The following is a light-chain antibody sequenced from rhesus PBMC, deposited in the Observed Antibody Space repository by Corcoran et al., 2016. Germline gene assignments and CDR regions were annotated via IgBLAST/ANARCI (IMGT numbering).Light chain of an antibody. CDR3: QQYDDLPYS. CDR1: QGISGW. J-gene: IGKJ2*01. CDR2: TAS. V-gene: IGKV1-19*01. Sequence: DIQMTQSPSSLSASVGDKVTITCHASQGISGWLALYQQKPGKAPKPLIYTASSLQSGVPSRFSGSGSGTDYTLPISSLQPEDFATYYCQQYDDLPYSFGQGTKVEIK.